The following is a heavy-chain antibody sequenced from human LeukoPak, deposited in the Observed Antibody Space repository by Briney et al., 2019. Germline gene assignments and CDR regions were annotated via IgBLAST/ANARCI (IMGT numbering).Heavy chain of an antibody. D-gene: IGHD4-23*01. Sequence: PSETLSLTCTVSGGSISSYYWSWIRQPAGKGLEWIGRIYTSGSTNYNPSLKGRVTMSVDTSKNQFSLTLSSVTAADTAVYYCARAPGGNSGYYYYMDVWGKGTTVTVSS. V-gene: IGHV4-4*07. J-gene: IGHJ6*03. CDR1: GGSISSYY. CDR3: ARAPGGNSGYYYYMDV. CDR2: IYTSGST.